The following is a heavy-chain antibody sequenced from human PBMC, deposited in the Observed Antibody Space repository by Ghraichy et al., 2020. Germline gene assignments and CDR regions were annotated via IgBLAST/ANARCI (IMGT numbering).Heavy chain of an antibody. CDR1: GYTFTSYG. CDR2: ISAYNGNT. V-gene: IGHV1-18*01. J-gene: IGHJ6*02. CDR3: ARDGPRSDFPNPTYYYYYGMDV. D-gene: IGHD3-3*01. Sequence: ASVKISCKASGYTFTSYGISWVRQAPGQGLEWMGWISAYNGNTNYAQKLQGRVTMTTDTSTSTAYMELRSLRSDDTAVYYCARDGPRSDFPNPTYYYYYGMDVWGQGTTVTVS.